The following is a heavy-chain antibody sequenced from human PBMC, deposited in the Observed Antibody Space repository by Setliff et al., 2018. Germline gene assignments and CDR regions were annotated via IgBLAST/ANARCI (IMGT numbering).Heavy chain of an antibody. CDR1: EYTFTNYW. Sequence: PGESLKISCKASEYTFTNYWIGWVRQMPGKGLECMGIIYPGNSNTRYSPPFQGQVTISADKSISTAYVQWSSLKASDTAMYYCARDSNYEGAYDYWGQGTLVTVSS. D-gene: IGHD4-4*01. J-gene: IGHJ4*02. CDR3: ARDSNYEGAYDY. CDR2: IYPGNSNT. V-gene: IGHV5-51*01.